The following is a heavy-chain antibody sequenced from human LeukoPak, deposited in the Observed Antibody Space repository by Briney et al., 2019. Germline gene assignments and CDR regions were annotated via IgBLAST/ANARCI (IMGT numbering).Heavy chain of an antibody. V-gene: IGHV1-69*05. CDR3: ARGPPNLYGDYGYYFDY. CDR2: IIPIFGTA. J-gene: IGHJ4*02. CDR1: GGTFSSYA. Sequence: GSSVKVSCKASGGTFSSYAISWVRQAPGQGLEWMGGIIPIFGTANYAQKFQGRVTITRNTSISTAYMELSSLRSEDTAVYYCARGPPNLYGDYGYYFDYWGQGTLVTVSS. D-gene: IGHD4-17*01.